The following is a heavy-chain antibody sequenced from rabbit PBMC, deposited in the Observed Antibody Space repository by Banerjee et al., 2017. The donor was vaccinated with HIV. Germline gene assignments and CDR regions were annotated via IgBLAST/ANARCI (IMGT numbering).Heavy chain of an antibody. V-gene: IGHV1S40*01. CDR2: IYAGSSGTT. D-gene: IGHD2-1*01. Sequence: QSLEESGGDLVKPGASLTLTCKASGFDFSSNAMRWVRQAPGKGLEWIACIYAGSSGTTYYASWAKGRFTISKTSSTTVTLQMTSLTAADTATYFCARDVFAGDGYPYYFNLWGPGTLVTVS. CDR1: GFDFSSNA. J-gene: IGHJ4*01. CDR3: ARDVFAGDGYPYYFNL.